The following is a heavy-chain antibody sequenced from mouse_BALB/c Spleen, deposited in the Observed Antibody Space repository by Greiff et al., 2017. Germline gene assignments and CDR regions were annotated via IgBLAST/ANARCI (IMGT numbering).Heavy chain of an antibody. D-gene: IGHD2-14*01. CDR2: ISYSGST. J-gene: IGHJ3*01. V-gene: IGHV3-2*02. CDR1: GYSITSDYA. Sequence: EVKLQESGPGLVKPSQSLSLTCTVTGYSITSDYAWNWIRQFPGNKLEWMGYISYSGSTSYNPSLKSRISITRDTSKNQFFLQLNSVTTEDTATYYCARGGVRRTWFAYWGQGTLVTVSA. CDR3: ARGGVRRTWFAY.